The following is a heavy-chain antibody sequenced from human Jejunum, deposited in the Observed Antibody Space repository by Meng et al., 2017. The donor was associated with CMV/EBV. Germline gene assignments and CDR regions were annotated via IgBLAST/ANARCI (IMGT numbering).Heavy chain of an antibody. CDR3: AREISYATNSFDP. J-gene: IGHJ5*02. V-gene: IGHV4-30-4*08. Sequence: TVAGDSISSGGYCWSWIRQPPGRGLEWIGYFYYSGNTYYNPSLKSRASISVDASKNQFSLEVTSVTDADTAVYFCAREISYATNSFDPWGQGTLVTVSS. D-gene: IGHD2-8*01. CDR2: FYYSGNT. CDR1: GDSISSGGYC.